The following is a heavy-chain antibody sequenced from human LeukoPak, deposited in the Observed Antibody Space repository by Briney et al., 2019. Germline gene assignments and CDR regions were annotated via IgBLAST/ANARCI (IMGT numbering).Heavy chain of an antibody. D-gene: IGHD1-26*01. CDR2: INPNSGGT. J-gene: IGHJ4*02. CDR1: GYTFTGYY. V-gene: IGHV1-2*02. CDR3: ARGSIVGATFDYFDY. Sequence: PGESLKISCKGSGYTFTGYYIHWVRQAPGQGLEWMGWINPNSGGTNYAQKFQGRVTMTRDTSISTAYMDLSRLRSDDTAVYYCARGSIVGATFDYFDYWGQGTLVTVSS.